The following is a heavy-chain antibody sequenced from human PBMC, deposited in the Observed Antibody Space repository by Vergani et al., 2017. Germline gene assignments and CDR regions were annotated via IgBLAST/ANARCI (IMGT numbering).Heavy chain of an antibody. D-gene: IGHD6-13*01. CDR2: IYYSGST. V-gene: IGHV4-59*01. J-gene: IGHJ4*02. CDR3: ARSYSSSWFLDY. Sequence: QVQLQESGPGLVKPSETLSLTCTVSGGSISCYYWSWIRQPPGKGLEWIGYIYYSGSTNYNPALKSRVTISVDTSKNQFSLKLSSVTAADTAVYYCARSYSSSWFLDYWGQGTLVTVSS. CDR1: GGSISCYY.